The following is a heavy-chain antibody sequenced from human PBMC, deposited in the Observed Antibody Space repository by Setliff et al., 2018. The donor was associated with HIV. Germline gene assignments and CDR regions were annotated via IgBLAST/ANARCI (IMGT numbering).Heavy chain of an antibody. D-gene: IGHD2-2*01. V-gene: IGHV4-61*09. CDR1: GGSISSGSYY. J-gene: IGHJ6*03. CDR2: IHTSGST. Sequence: PSETLSLTCTVSGGSISSGSYYWSWIRQPAGKGLEWIGHIHTSGSTKYNPSLKSRVTISADTSKNQFSLKLSSVTAADTAVYYCVRGYCSSTTCYDDYYYMDVWGKGSTVTAP. CDR3: VRGYCSSTTCYDDYYYMDV.